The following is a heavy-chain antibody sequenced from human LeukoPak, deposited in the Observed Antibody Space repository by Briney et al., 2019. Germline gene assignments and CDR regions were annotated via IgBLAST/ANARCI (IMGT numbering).Heavy chain of an antibody. CDR3: ARGYRYDYVWGSYRSSYYFDY. J-gene: IGHJ4*02. CDR2: INHSGST. V-gene: IGHV4-34*01. D-gene: IGHD3-16*02. Sequence: SETLSLTCAVYGGSFSGYYWSWIRQPPGKGLEWIGEINHSGSTNYNPSLKSRVTISVDTSKNQFSLKLSSVTAADTAVYYCARGYRYDYVWGSYRSSYYFDYWGQGTLVTVSS. CDR1: GGSFSGYY.